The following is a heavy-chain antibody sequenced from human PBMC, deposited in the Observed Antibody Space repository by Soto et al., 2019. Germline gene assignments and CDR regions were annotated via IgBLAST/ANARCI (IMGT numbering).Heavy chain of an antibody. Sequence: ASVKVSCKASGYTFHGYYLHWVRQAPGQGLEWMGRIHPNRGTTNYAQRFQGRVTMTSDTSISTAYMELSRLRSDDTALYYCVRLRDHFRFDYWGQGTLVTVSS. V-gene: IGHV1-2*02. J-gene: IGHJ5*01. CDR3: VRLRDHFRFDY. CDR1: GYTFHGYY. CDR2: IHPNRGTT.